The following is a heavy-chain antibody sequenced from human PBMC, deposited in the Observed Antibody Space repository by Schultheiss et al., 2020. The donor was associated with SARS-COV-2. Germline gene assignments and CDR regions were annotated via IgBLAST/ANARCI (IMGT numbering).Heavy chain of an antibody. D-gene: IGHD6-6*01. CDR1: GFTFSSYA. CDR3: ARVPDFRSSSFDY. J-gene: IGHJ4*02. Sequence: GGSLRLSCAASGFTFSSYAMHWVRQAPGKGLEYVSAISSNGGSTYYADSVKGRFTISRDNSKNTLYLQMNSLRAEDTAVYYCARVPDFRSSSFDYWGQGTLVTVSS. V-gene: IGHV3-64*04. CDR2: ISSNGGST.